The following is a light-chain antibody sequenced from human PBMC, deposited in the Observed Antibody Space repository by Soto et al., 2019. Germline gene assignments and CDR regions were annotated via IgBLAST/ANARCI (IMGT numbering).Light chain of an antibody. Sequence: QSALTQPASVSGSPGQSITLSCTGTSSDIGGYNFVSWYQQHPGKAPKLIIYEVSNRPSGISNRFSGSKSGNTASLTISGLQTEDEADYYCSSYTSSITLVFGGGTKLTVL. CDR1: SSDIGGYNF. J-gene: IGLJ2*01. CDR2: EVS. V-gene: IGLV2-14*01. CDR3: SSYTSSITLV.